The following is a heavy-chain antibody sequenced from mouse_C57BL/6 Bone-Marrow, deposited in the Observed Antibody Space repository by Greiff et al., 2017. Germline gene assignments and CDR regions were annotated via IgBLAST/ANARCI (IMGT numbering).Heavy chain of an antibody. CDR3: ATYGSSFAWFAY. D-gene: IGHD1-1*01. CDR2: IYPRSGNT. CDR1: GYTFTSYG. Sequence: QVQLQQSGAELARPGASVKLSCKASGYTFTSYGISWVKQRTGQGLEWIGEIYPRSGNTYYNEKFKGKATLTADKSSSTAYMELRSLTSEDSAVYSCATYGSSFAWFAYWGQGTLVTVSA. V-gene: IGHV1-81*01. J-gene: IGHJ3*01.